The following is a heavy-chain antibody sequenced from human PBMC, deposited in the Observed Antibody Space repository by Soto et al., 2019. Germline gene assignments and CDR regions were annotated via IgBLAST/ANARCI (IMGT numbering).Heavy chain of an antibody. D-gene: IGHD6-19*01. CDR1: GFTLSTYA. Sequence: QVQLVESGGGVVQPGRSLRLSCAASGFTLSTYAMHWVRQAPGKGPEWVAVISYGGSDKYYADSVKGRFTISRDNSKNTLYLQMYSLRPEDTAIYYCARPQAVAGLGGYFDYWGQGTLVTVSS. V-gene: IGHV3-30-3*01. J-gene: IGHJ4*02. CDR2: ISYGGSDK. CDR3: ARPQAVAGLGGYFDY.